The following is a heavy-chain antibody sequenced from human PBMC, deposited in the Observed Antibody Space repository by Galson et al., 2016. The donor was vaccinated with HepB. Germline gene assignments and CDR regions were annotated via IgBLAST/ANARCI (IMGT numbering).Heavy chain of an antibody. CDR1: GFSFSTTD. CDR2: ISADGTNK. Sequence: SLRLPCAASGFSFSTTDMHWVRQSPATGLKWVAYISADGTNKYASDFMGGRFTISIDNSKNKLDLHLNTLRPEDSGIYYCSKDFARVFDSWGQGTLVAVSS. D-gene: IGHD3-10*01. CDR3: SKDFARVFDS. J-gene: IGHJ4*02. V-gene: IGHV3-30*18.